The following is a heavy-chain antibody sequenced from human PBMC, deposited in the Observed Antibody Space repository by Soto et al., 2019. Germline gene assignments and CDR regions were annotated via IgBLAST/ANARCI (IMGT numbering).Heavy chain of an antibody. J-gene: IGHJ6*02. CDR3: AREVLSSSWKNYYYYGMDV. CDR2: IIPILGIA. CDR1: GYTFTSYR. Sequence: ASVKVSCKASGYTFTSYRSSWVRLTPGQGLEWMGRIIPILGIANYAQKFQGRVTITADKSTTTAYMELSSLRSEDTAVYYCAREVLSSSWKNYYYYGMDVWGQGTTVTVSS. V-gene: IGHV1-69*04. D-gene: IGHD6-13*01.